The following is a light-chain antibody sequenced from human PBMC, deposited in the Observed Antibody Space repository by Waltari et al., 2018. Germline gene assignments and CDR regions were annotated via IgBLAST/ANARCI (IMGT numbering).Light chain of an antibody. J-gene: IGKJ1*01. CDR3: QQYNNWPPGT. V-gene: IGKV3-15*01. Sequence: EIVMTQSPATLSVSPGERPTLSCRASQSVSSNLAWYQQKPGQAPRLLIYGASTRATGIPARFSGSGSGTEFTLTISSLQSEDFAVYYCQQYNNWPPGTFGQGTKVEIK. CDR1: QSVSSN. CDR2: GAS.